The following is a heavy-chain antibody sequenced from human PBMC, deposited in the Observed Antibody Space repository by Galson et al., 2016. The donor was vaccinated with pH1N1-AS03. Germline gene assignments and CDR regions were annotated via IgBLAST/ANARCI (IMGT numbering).Heavy chain of an antibody. CDR2: INQYGSEI. CDR3: ARAPDGSGSLYYFDY. J-gene: IGHJ4*02. V-gene: IGHV3-7*01. D-gene: IGHD3-10*01. Sequence: SLRLSCAASGFTFSRYWMSFVRQAPGKGLEWVANINQYGSEIYYVDSVKGRFTISRDNARNSLFLQMNSLRAEDTAVYYCARAPDGSGSLYYFDYWGQGTLDTVSS. CDR1: GFTFSRYW.